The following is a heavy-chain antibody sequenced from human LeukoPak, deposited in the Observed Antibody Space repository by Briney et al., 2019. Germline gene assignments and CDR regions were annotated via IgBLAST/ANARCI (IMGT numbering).Heavy chain of an antibody. CDR1: GFTFSSYA. J-gene: IGHJ6*03. CDR3: AKCDEQLYYYYYMDV. V-gene: IGHV3-23*01. Sequence: GGSLRLSCAASGFTFSSYAMSWVRQAPGKGLGWVSAISGSGGSTYYADSVKGRFTISRDNSKNTLYLQMNSLRAEDTAVYYCAKCDEQLYYYYYMDVWGKGTTVTVSS. D-gene: IGHD6-13*01. CDR2: ISGSGGST.